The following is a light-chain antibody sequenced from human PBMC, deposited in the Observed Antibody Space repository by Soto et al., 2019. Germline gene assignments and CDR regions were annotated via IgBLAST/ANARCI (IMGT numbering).Light chain of an antibody. Sequence: QSVLTQPPSVSGAPGQRVTISCTGSSSYIGAGYDVHWYEQLPGTAPQLLIYANTNRPSGVPDRFSGSKSRTSASLAITGLQAEDAADYCGQSYDDSLGGHVILGGGTKLTL. V-gene: IGLV1-40*01. J-gene: IGLJ2*01. CDR3: QSYDDSLGGHVI. CDR2: ANT. CDR1: SSYIGAGYD.